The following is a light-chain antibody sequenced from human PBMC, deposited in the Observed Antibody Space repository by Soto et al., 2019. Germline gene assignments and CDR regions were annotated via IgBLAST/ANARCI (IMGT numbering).Light chain of an antibody. CDR2: DAS. V-gene: IGKV1-5*01. Sequence: STLSASVGDRVTITCRASQSISNWLAWYQQKPGKAPKLLINDASSLESGVPSRFSGSGSGTEFTLTISSLQPDDFATYYCQQYNSFSGTFGQGTKVDIK. CDR3: QQYNSFSGT. J-gene: IGKJ1*01. CDR1: QSISNW.